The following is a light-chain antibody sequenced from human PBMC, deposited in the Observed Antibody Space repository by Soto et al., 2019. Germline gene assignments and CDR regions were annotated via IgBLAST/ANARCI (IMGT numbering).Light chain of an antibody. V-gene: IGLV2-23*02. J-gene: IGLJ2*01. CDR2: EVN. CDR1: SSDFGSYNA. CDR3: CSYAGSSTLV. Sequence: QSALTQPASVSGCPGQSITISCTGTSSDFGSYNAVSWYQQYPGKTPKILIYEVNKRPSGVSNRFSGSKSGNTASLTISGLQAEDEADYYCCSYAGSSTLVFGGGTKVTVL.